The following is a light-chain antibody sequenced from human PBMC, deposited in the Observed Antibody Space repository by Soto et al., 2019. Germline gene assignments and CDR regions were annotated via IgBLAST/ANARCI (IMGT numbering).Light chain of an antibody. Sequence: DIQMTQSPSSLSASVGDRVTITCQASQDITNFLNWYQQKPGKAPKLLIYDASNLETGVPSRFSGSGSRTDFTFTISILQPEDIATYYCQQSLHLPYTFGQGAKLEIK. CDR2: DAS. CDR3: QQSLHLPYT. CDR1: QDITNF. V-gene: IGKV1-33*01. J-gene: IGKJ2*01.